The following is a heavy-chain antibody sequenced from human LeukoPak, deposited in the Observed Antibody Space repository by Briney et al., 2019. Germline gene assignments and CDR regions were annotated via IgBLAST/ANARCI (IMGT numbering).Heavy chain of an antibody. CDR2: IYVGGST. CDR1: DGSISYYY. V-gene: IGHV4-4*07. Sequence: SSETLSLTCTVSDGSISYYYWSWIRQPAGKGLERIGRIYVGGSTNYSPSLKSRVSMSLDKSKNQLSLKLISVSAADTAVYYCARWHMNSQDVWGRGTAVTVS. J-gene: IGHJ6*02. CDR3: ARWHMNSQDV. D-gene: IGHD4-23*01.